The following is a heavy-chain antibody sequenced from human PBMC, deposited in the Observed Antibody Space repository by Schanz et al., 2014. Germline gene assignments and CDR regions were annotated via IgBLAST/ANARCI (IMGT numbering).Heavy chain of an antibody. Sequence: QLQLQEAGSGLVKPSQTLSLTCAVSGGSISSGSYSWSWIRQPPGKGLEWIGYIYHSGSTYYNPPPQSRVTISGDRSKNESSLKLSSVTAADTAVYYCAALVPPTGIDYWGQGTLVTVSS. J-gene: IGHJ4*02. CDR3: AALVPPTGIDY. CDR2: IYHSGST. D-gene: IGHD3-9*01. CDR1: GGSISSGSYS. V-gene: IGHV4-30-2*01.